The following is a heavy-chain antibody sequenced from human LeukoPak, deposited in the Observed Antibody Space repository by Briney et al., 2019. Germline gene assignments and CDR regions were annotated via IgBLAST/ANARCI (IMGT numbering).Heavy chain of an antibody. CDR3: ARICNYHLQEAVDI. J-gene: IGHJ3*02. CDR2: ISAYNGDT. D-gene: IGHD4-4*01. V-gene: IGHV1-18*01. CDR1: GFTFSSYG. Sequence: GASVKVSCKASGFTFSSYGFSWVRQAPGQGIEWMGWISAYNGDTKYAQKFLGRVTMTMDTSTNTVYMELMSLRYDDTAMYYCARICNYHLQEAVDIWGQGTMVTVSS.